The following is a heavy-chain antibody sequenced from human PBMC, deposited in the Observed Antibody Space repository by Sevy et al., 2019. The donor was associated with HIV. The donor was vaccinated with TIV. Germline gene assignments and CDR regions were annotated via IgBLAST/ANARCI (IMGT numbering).Heavy chain of an antibody. CDR1: GFSFSNYW. CDR2: IKRDGSEK. CDR3: ARDCSSASCLWGMDV. D-gene: IGHD2-2*01. Sequence: GGCLRLSCAASGFSFSNYWMSWVRQAPGKGLEWVANIKRDGSEKYYVATVKGRFTISRDNAKTSLFLQMNSLRGEDTAVYYCARDCSSASCLWGMDVWGQGTTVTVSS. V-gene: IGHV3-7*03. J-gene: IGHJ6*02.